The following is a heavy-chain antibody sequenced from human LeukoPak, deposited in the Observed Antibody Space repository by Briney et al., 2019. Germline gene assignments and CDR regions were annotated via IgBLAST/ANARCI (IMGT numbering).Heavy chain of an antibody. CDR3: ARSSIAVAAY. V-gene: IGHV3-21*01. J-gene: IGHJ4*02. D-gene: IGHD6-19*01. CDR1: GFTFSSYS. CDR2: ISSSSSYI. Sequence: PGGSLRLSCAASGFTFSSYSMNWVRQAPGKGLEWVSSISSSSSYIYYADSVKGRFTISRDNAKNSLYLQMNSLRAEDTAAYYCARSSIAVAAYWGQGTLVTVSS.